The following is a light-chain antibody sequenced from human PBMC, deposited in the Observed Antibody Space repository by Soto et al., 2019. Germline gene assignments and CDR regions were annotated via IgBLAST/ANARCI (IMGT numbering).Light chain of an antibody. CDR1: ISDIGGYNY. V-gene: IGLV2-14*01. CDR2: EVS. Sequence: QSALTQPASVSGTPGQSITISCTGTISDIGGYNYDSWYQQFPGKAPKLIIVEVSDRTSGVSDRFSGSKSGNTASLTISGLQAEDEADYYCSSYTNKNSYILFGGGTKVTVL. J-gene: IGLJ2*01. CDR3: SSYTNKNSYIL.